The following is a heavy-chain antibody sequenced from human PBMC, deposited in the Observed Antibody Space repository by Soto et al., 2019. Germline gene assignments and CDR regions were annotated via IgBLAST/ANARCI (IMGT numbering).Heavy chain of an antibody. J-gene: IGHJ4*02. V-gene: IGHV3-73*01. CDR3: TRHFDGDVRIDD. D-gene: IGHD4-17*01. CDR2: IRSKTDNYAT. CDR1: GFTFSDST. Sequence: EVQLVESGGGLVQPGGSLKLSCAASGFTFSDSTLHWIRQASGKGLEWLGRIRSKTDNYATAYAASVNGRFTISRDDSKNTAYLEMNRLKTEDTAVYYCTRHFDGDVRIDDWGQGTLVTVSS.